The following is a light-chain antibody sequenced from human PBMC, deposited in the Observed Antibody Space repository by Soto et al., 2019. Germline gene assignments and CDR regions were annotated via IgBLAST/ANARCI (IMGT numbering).Light chain of an antibody. J-gene: IGKJ4*01. CDR1: QSVSSY. CDR2: DAS. Sequence: EIVLTQSPATLSLSPGERATLSCRASQSVSSYLAWYQQKPGQAPRLLIYDASNRATGIPARFSGSRSGTEFTLTIFSLQSEDSAVYYCQQYNDWPLTFGGGTKVEIK. V-gene: IGKV3-11*01. CDR3: QQYNDWPLT.